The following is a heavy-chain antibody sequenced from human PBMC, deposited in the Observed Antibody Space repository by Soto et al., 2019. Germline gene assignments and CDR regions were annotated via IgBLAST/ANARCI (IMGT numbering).Heavy chain of an antibody. CDR3: ARVLYPLDFYCDMDV. D-gene: IGHD2-2*01. CDR1: GDSIGSGNKY. J-gene: IGHJ6*02. Sequence: SETLSHTCTVSGDSIGSGNKYWSWIRQAPGKGLEWIGYIFSSGTTYYNPSLKSRLTMSLDTSQNQFSLKLNSVTAADTAVYFCARVLYPLDFYCDMDVWGQATTGTLS. CDR2: IFSSGTT. V-gene: IGHV4-30-4*02.